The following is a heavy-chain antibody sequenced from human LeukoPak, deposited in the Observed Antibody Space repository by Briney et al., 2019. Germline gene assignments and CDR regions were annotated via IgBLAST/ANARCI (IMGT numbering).Heavy chain of an antibody. CDR2: IYYSGST. V-gene: IGHV4-39*01. Sequence: SETLSLTCTVSGGSISSSSYYWGWIRQPPGKGLEWIGSIYYSGSTYHNPSLKSRVTISVDTSKNQFSLRLSSVTAADTAVYYCARQTTAPDYWGQGTLVTVSS. CDR3: ARQTTAPDY. J-gene: IGHJ4*02. CDR1: GGSISSSSYY. D-gene: IGHD4-17*01.